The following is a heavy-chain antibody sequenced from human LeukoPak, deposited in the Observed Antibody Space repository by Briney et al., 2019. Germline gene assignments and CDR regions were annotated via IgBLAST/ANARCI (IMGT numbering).Heavy chain of an antibody. D-gene: IGHD3-10*01. Sequence: TGGSLILSCAASGFTVSSNYMTWVRQAPGKGLEWVSIIYSGGTTYYADSVKGRFTISRDNSKNTLYLQMNSLRAEDTAVYYCARLYYYVSGTYSRYFDYWGQGTLVTVSS. V-gene: IGHV3-53*01. CDR1: GFTVSSNY. CDR2: IYSGGTT. CDR3: ARLYYYVSGTYSRYFDY. J-gene: IGHJ4*02.